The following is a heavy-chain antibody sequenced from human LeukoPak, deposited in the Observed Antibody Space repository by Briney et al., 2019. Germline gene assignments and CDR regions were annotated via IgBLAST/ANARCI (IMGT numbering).Heavy chain of an antibody. D-gene: IGHD5-24*01. CDR1: GFTFSNYW. CDR2: ISGSGGHT. CDR3: AKGGVATMRDGYNYYYYYMEV. J-gene: IGHJ6*03. Sequence: GGSLRLSCAASGFTFSNYWMSWVRQAPGKGLQWVSLISGSGGHTYYGDSVKGRFTISRDNSKNTVYLQMSSLRAEDTAIYYCAKGGVATMRDGYNYYYYYMEVWGRGTTVTVSS. V-gene: IGHV3-23*01.